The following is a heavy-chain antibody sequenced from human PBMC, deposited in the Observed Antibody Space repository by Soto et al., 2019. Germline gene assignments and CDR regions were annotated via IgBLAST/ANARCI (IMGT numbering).Heavy chain of an antibody. CDR2: VSWNSEIV. D-gene: IGHD2-15*01. J-gene: IGHJ6*02. CDR3: AKDRGPCSGNKCSSLYYYYGMDV. Sequence: PGGSLILSCGASGFKFGAYAFHWVRPAPVKVLEWVSGVSWNSEIVGYADSVKGRFTISRDNAKNSLYLEMNSLRTEDTALYYCAKDRGPCSGNKCSSLYYYYGMDVWGQGKKVTGSS. V-gene: IGHV3-9*01. CDR1: GFKFGAYA.